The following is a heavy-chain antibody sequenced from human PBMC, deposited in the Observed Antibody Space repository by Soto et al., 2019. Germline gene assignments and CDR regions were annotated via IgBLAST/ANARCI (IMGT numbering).Heavy chain of an antibody. V-gene: IGHV3-21*04. J-gene: IGHJ4*02. CDR2: ISRSGIYL. Sequence: GGSLRLSCAASGFTFSDYTMNWVRQAPGKGLEWVSSISRSGIYLYNVDSVKGRFTISRDNAKSSLYLQLNSLRAEDTAVYYCAKDSGAPLITMVRGVQDYWGQGTLVTVSS. D-gene: IGHD3-10*01. CDR1: GFTFSDYT. CDR3: AKDSGAPLITMVRGVQDY.